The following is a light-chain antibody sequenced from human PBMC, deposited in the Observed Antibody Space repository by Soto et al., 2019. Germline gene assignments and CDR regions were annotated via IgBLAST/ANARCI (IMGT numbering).Light chain of an antibody. J-gene: IGKJ2*01. CDR1: QYIRND. CDR3: RQDYNYPNT. Sequence: AIQMTQSPSSLSASLGDRVTITCRASQYIRNDLGWYQQKPGKAPQLLIYAASSLQSGVPSRFSGSGSGTDFTLTISSLQPEDFATYYFRQDYNYPNTFGQGTKLEIK. CDR2: AAS. V-gene: IGKV1-6*01.